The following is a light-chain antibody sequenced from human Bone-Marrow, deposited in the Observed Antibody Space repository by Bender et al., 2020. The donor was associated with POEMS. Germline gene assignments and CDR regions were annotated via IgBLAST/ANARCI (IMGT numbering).Light chain of an antibody. CDR1: NIGSNS. CDR3: QVWESNSDVI. J-gene: IGLJ2*01. V-gene: IGLV3-21*01. CDR2: SDS. Sequence: VLTQPPSVSVAPGKTATITCGGNNIGSNSVHWYQQKPGLAPVLVINSDSDRPSGIPARFSGSKSGNTATLTISRVEAGDEADYYCQVWESNSDVIFGGGTKLTV.